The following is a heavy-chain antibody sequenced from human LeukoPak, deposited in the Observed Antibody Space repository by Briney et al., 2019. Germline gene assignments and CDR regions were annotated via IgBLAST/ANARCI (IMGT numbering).Heavy chain of an antibody. D-gene: IGHD6-13*01. J-gene: IGHJ3*02. CDR1: RFTFSDYY. CDR2: ISSSGSTI. CDR3: ARDRSSSLPHDAFDI. V-gene: IGHV3-11*01. Sequence: KPGGSLRLSCAASRFTFSDYYMSWIRQAPGKGLEWVSYISSSGSTIYYADSVKGRFTISRDNAKNSLYLQMNSLRAEDTDVYYCARDRSSSLPHDAFDIWGRGTMVTVSS.